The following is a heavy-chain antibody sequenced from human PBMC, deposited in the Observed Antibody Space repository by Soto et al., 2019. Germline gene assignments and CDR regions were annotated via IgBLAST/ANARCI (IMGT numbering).Heavy chain of an antibody. CDR1: GFTFSSYA. D-gene: IGHD2-15*01. CDR2: ISGSGGST. J-gene: IGHJ4*02. Sequence: PGGSLRLSCAASGFTFSSYAMSWVRQAPGKGLEWVSAISGSGGSTYYADSVKGRFTISRDNSKNTLYLQMNSLRAEDTAVYYCAKSDCSGGTCYSGFDSWGQGTLVTVSS. V-gene: IGHV3-23*01. CDR3: AKSDCSGGTCYSGFDS.